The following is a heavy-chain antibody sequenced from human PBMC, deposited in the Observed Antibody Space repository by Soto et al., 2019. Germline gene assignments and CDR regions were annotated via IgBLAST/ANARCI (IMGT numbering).Heavy chain of an antibody. CDR2: ISGSGGST. CDR1: GFTFSSYA. Sequence: GGSLRLSCAASGFTFSSYAMSWVRQAPGKGLEWVSAISGSGGSTYYADSVKGRFTISRDNSKNTLYLQMNSLRAEDTAVYYCAKAGVLRYFDWTWYYFDYWGQGTLVTVSS. V-gene: IGHV3-23*01. D-gene: IGHD3-9*01. J-gene: IGHJ4*02. CDR3: AKAGVLRYFDWTWYYFDY.